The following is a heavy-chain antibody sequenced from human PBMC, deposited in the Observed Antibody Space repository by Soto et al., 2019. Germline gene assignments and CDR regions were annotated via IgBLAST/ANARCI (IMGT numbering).Heavy chain of an antibody. CDR1: KFTYSNYW. CDR2: IKEDGSEK. D-gene: IGHD3-10*01. J-gene: IGHJ1*01. Sequence: EVQLSESGGGLVQPGGSLRLSFVASKFTYSNYWMTWVRQAPGKGLEWVANIKEDGSEKYYVDSVKGRFTISRDNAKNSLYLQMNSLRAEDTAVYYCARVYFKYGYWGQGTLGTFSS. V-gene: IGHV3-7*01. CDR3: ARVYFKYGY.